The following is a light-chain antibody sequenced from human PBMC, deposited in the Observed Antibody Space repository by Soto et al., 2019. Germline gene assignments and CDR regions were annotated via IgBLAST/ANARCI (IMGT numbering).Light chain of an antibody. CDR1: SGDVGGYDD. J-gene: IGLJ2*01. Sequence: QSALTQPASVSGAPGQSITISCTGTSGDVGGYDDVSWYQQYPGKAPKLLIYDDSNRPSGVSRRFSGSKSGTTASLTISGLQAEDEADYYCNSYSSIGTGVFGGGTKLTVL. CDR3: NSYSSIGTGV. CDR2: DDS. V-gene: IGLV2-14*03.